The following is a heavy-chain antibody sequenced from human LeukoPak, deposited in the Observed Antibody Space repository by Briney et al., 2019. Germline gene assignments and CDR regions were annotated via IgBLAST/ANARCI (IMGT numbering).Heavy chain of an antibody. Sequence: SETLSLTCTVSGGSMSSYYWSWIRQPAGKGLQWIGRIYITGSTNYNPSLKSRVTMSVDTSKNQFSLKLSSVTAADTAVYYCARSDYYDSSGYPTHLNWFDPWGQGTLVTVSS. CDR1: GGSMSSYY. V-gene: IGHV4-4*07. J-gene: IGHJ5*02. CDR3: ARSDYYDSSGYPTHLNWFDP. D-gene: IGHD3-22*01. CDR2: IYITGST.